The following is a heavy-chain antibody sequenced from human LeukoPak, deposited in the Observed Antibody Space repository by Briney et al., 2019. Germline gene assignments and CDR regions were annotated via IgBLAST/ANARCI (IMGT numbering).Heavy chain of an antibody. D-gene: IGHD6-19*01. CDR2: INPNSGGT. J-gene: IGHJ6*03. V-gene: IGHV1-2*02. Sequence: ASVKVSCKASGYTFTGYFMHWVRQAPGQGLEWMGWINPNSGGTNYAQRFQGRVTMTRDTSISTAYMELSGLRSEDTAVYYCARGSTKWLVLYYYYMDVWGKGTTVTVSS. CDR1: GYTFTGYF. CDR3: ARGSTKWLVLYYYYMDV.